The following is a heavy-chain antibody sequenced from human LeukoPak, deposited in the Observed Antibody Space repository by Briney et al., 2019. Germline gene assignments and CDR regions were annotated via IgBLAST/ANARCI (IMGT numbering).Heavy chain of an antibody. V-gene: IGHV4-39*01. J-gene: IGHJ5*02. CDR1: GGSISSRSYY. Sequence: PSETLSLTCTVSGGSISSRSYYWGWIRQPPGKGLEWIGSIYYSGSTYYNPSLKSRVTISVDTSKNQFSLKLSSVTAADTAVYYCARRASGLEGYCSSTSCYWDNWFDPWGQGTLVTVSS. D-gene: IGHD2-2*01. CDR3: ARRASGLEGYCSSTSCYWDNWFDP. CDR2: IYYSGST.